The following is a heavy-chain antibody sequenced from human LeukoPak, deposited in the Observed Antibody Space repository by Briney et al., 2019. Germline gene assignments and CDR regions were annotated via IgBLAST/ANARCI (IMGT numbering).Heavy chain of an antibody. V-gene: IGHV3-74*01. Sequence: GGSLRLSCAASGFSFSKYWLHWVRPTPGEGLVWVARIKEDGTYTSYADSVKSRFTISRDNARNTVFLQMNSLRAEDTAVYYCARDFDMGVTPGDDFDFWGQGTLVTVSS. CDR1: GFSFSKYW. D-gene: IGHD3-9*01. CDR2: IKEDGTYT. J-gene: IGHJ4*02. CDR3: ARDFDMGVTPGDDFDF.